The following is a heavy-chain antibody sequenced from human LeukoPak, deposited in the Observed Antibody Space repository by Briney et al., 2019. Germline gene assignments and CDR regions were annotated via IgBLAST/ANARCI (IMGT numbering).Heavy chain of an antibody. D-gene: IGHD2-2*01. CDR2: INHSEST. J-gene: IGHJ5*02. V-gene: IGHV4-34*01. CDR3: ARGVRYCSSTSCLNWFDP. Sequence: PSETLSLTCAVYGGSFSGYYWSWIRQPPGKGLEWIGEINHSESTNYNPSLKSRVTISVDTSKNQFSLKLSSVTAADTAVYYCARGVRYCSSTSCLNWFDPWGQGTLVTVSS. CDR1: GGSFSGYY.